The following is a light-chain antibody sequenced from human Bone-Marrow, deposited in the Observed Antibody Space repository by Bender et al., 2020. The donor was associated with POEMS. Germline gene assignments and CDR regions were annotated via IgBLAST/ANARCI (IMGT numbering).Light chain of an antibody. Sequence: QSALTQPASVSGSPGQSITISCTGTSSDVGGYNYVSWYQQHPGEAPKLVIYDVTNRPSGVSDRFSGSTSGNTASLTISGLQADDESDYYCSSYTSSDTLVFGTGTKVTVL. CDR3: SSYTSSDTLV. J-gene: IGLJ1*01. CDR1: SSDVGGYNY. V-gene: IGLV2-14*03. CDR2: DVT.